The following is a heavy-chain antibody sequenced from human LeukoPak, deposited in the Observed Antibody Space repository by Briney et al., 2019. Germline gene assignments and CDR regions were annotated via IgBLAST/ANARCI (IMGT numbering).Heavy chain of an antibody. V-gene: IGHV1-2*02. Sequence: ASVEVSCKASGYTFTGYYMHWVRQAPGQGLEWMGWINPNSGGTNYAQKFQGRVTMTRDTSISTAYMELSRLRSDDTAVYYCARAPLSSYYYDSSGYFGYWGQGTLVTVSS. CDR3: ARAPLSSYYYDSSGYFGY. J-gene: IGHJ4*02. D-gene: IGHD3-22*01. CDR1: GYTFTGYY. CDR2: INPNSGGT.